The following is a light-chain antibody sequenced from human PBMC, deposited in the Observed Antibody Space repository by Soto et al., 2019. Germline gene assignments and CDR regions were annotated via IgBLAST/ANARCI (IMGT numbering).Light chain of an antibody. V-gene: IGLV2-14*01. J-gene: IGLJ2*01. CDR1: SSDIGTYNF. CDR2: EIN. CDR3: SSDTTASTLI. Sequence: QSALTQPASVSGSPGQSITISCTGTSSDIGTYNFVSWHQKHPGKAPKLLIHEINNRPSGVSIRFSGSKSGNTASLTISGLQAEDEADYYCSSDTTASTLIFGGGTELAVL.